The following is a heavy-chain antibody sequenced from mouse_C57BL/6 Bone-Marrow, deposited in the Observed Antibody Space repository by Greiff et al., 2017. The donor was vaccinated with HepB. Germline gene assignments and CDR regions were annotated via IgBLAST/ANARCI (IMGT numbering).Heavy chain of an antibody. D-gene: IGHD2-4*01. CDR3: ARNEGGIYYDYGEFAY. V-gene: IGHV2-9-1*01. J-gene: IGHJ3*01. CDR1: GFSLTSYA. CDR2: IWTGGGT. Sequence: VHLVESGPGLVAPSQSLSITCTVSGFSLTSYAISWVRQPPGKGLEWLGVIWTGGGTNYNSALKSRLSISKDNSKSQVFLKMNSLQTDDTARYYCARNEGGIYYDYGEFAYWGQGTLVTVSA.